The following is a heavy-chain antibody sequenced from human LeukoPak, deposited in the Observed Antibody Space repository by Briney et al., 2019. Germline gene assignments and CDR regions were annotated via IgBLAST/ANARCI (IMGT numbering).Heavy chain of an antibody. CDR1: GYTFTSYD. CDR3: ARGSADYYGSGSYYVLNYYYYYYMDV. V-gene: IGHV1-8*03. D-gene: IGHD3-10*01. Sequence: ASVKVSCKASGYTFTSYDINWVRQATGQGLEWMGWMNPNSGNTGYAQKFQGRVTITRNTSISTAYMELSSLRSEDTAVYYCARGSADYYGSGSYYVLNYYYYYYMDVWGKGTTVTVSS. J-gene: IGHJ6*03. CDR2: MNPNSGNT.